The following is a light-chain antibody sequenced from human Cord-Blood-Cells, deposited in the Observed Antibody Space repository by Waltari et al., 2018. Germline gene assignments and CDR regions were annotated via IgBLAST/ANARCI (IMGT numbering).Light chain of an antibody. CDR3: QQYNNWPLYT. Sequence: EIVITHSPATLSVAPGERATLSCRASQSVRSNLAWYQQKPGQAPRLLSYGASTRATGIPARFSGSGSGTEFNLTISSLQSEDFAVYYCQQYNNWPLYTFGQGTKLEIK. J-gene: IGKJ2*01. V-gene: IGKV3-15*01. CDR2: GAS. CDR1: QSVRSN.